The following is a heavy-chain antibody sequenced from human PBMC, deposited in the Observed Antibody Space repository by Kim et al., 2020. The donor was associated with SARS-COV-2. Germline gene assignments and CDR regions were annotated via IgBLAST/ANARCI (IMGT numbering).Heavy chain of an antibody. D-gene: IGHD4-17*01. CDR3: ARDLHDYGDYMKDYYYYGMDV. J-gene: IGHJ6*02. V-gene: IGHV3-33*01. Sequence: GGSLRLSCAASGFTFSSYGMHWVRQAPGKGLEWVAVIWYDGSNKYYADSVKGRFTISRDNSKNTLYLQMNSLRAEDTAVYYCARDLHDYGDYMKDYYYYGMDVWGQGTTVTVSS. CDR1: GFTFSSYG. CDR2: IWYDGSNK.